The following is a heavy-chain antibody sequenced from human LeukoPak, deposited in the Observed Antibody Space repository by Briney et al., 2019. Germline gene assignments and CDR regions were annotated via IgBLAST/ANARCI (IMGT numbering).Heavy chain of an antibody. CDR3: AADLGKDYYYGMDV. CDR2: IVVGSGNT. D-gene: IGHD3-10*01. J-gene: IGHJ6*02. CDR1: GFTFTSSA. V-gene: IGHV1-58*02. Sequence: ASVKVSCKASGFTFTSSAMQLVRQARGQRLEWIGWIVVGSGNTNYAQKFQERVTITRDMSTSTAYMELSSLRSEDTAVYYCAADLGKDYYYGMDVWGQGTTVTVSS.